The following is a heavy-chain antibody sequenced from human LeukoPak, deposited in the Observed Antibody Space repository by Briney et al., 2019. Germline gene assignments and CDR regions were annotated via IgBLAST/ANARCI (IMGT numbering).Heavy chain of an antibody. CDR3: ARGGALRYFDWLYSYYYYGMDV. D-gene: IGHD3-9*01. Sequence: GASVKVSCKASGYTFTSYDINWVRQATGQGLEWMGWMNPNSGNTGYAQRFQGRVTMTRNTSISTAYMELSSLRSEDTAVYYCARGGALRYFDWLYSYYYYGMDVWGQGTTVTVSS. CDR1: GYTFTSYD. V-gene: IGHV1-8*01. CDR2: MNPNSGNT. J-gene: IGHJ6*02.